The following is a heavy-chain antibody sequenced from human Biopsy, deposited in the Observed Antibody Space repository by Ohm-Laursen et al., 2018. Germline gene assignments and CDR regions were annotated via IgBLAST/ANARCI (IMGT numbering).Heavy chain of an antibody. V-gene: IGHV3-23*01. J-gene: IGHJ3*01. Sequence: SLRLSCAASGFTFSIYSMTWVRQAPGKGLEWVAGITGGGDRTYYADSVKGRFTISRDNSKNTLFLQMNSLRAEDTALYYCASVVLGPTNDAFDLWGQGTMVVVS. CDR2: ITGGGDRT. D-gene: IGHD3-22*01. CDR3: ASVVLGPTNDAFDL. CDR1: GFTFSIYS.